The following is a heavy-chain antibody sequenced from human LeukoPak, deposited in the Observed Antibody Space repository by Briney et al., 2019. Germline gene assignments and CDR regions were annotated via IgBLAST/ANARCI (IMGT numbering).Heavy chain of an antibody. CDR1: GFTFSTYG. CDR3: ARESYGDYEFDY. Sequence: PGGSLRLSCASSGFTFSTYGMHWVRQAPGKGLEWVAFIRYDGSDKYYADSVKGRFTISRDNAKNSLYLQMNSLRAEDTAVYYCARESYGDYEFDYWGQGTLVTVSS. D-gene: IGHD4-17*01. J-gene: IGHJ4*02. CDR2: IRYDGSDK. V-gene: IGHV3-30*02.